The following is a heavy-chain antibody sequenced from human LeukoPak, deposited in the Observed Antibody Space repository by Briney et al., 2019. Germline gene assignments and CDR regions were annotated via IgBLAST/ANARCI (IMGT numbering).Heavy chain of an antibody. J-gene: IGHJ1*01. CDR2: IIPIFGTA. D-gene: IGHD3-22*01. CDR3: ARDQYYYDSSGYYPEYFQH. Sequence: SVKVSCKASGGTFSGYAISWVRQAPGQGLEWMGGIIPIFGTANYAQKFQGRVTITTDESTSTAYMELSSLRSEDTAVYYCARDQYYYDSSGYYPEYFQHWGQGTLVTVSS. V-gene: IGHV1-69*05. CDR1: GGTFSGYA.